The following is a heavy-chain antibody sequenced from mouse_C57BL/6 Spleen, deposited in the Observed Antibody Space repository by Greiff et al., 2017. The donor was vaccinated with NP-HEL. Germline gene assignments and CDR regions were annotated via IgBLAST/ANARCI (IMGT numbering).Heavy chain of an antibody. CDR2: IDPSDSYT. CDR3: ARKYYYGSSSFDY. Sequence: QVQLQQPGAELVRPGTSVKLSCKASGYIFTSYWMHWVKQRPGQGLEWIGVIDPSDSYTNYNQKFKGKATLTVDTSSSTAYMQLSSLTSEDSAVYYCARKYYYGSSSFDYWGQGTTLTVSS. V-gene: IGHV1-59*01. CDR1: GYIFTSYW. D-gene: IGHD1-1*01. J-gene: IGHJ2*01.